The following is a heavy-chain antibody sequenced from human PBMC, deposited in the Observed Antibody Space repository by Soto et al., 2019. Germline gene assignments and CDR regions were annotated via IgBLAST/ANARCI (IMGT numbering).Heavy chain of an antibody. Sequence: PSETLSLTCTVSGGSISSGDYYWSWIRQPPGKGLEWIGYIYYSGSTFYNPSLKSRPTISLDTSKNQFSLKLTSVTAADTAVYYCARAPKPTADPFDYWGQGTLVTVSS. CDR2: IYYSGST. J-gene: IGHJ4*02. V-gene: IGHV4-30-4*01. CDR1: GGSISSGDYY. CDR3: ARAPKPTADPFDY.